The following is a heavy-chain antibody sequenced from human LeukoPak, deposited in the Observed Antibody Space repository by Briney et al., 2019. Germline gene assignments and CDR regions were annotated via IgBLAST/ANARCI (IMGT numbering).Heavy chain of an antibody. D-gene: IGHD3-22*01. CDR3: ARADDSSGYYPLYYYYGMDV. CDR2: IYPGDSDT. J-gene: IGHJ6*02. CDR1: GYSFTSYW. V-gene: IGHV5-51*01. Sequence: GGSLRLSCKGSGYSFTSYWIGWVRQMPGKGLEWMGIIYPGDSDTRYSPSFQGQVTISADKSISTAYLQWSSLRAEDTAVYYCARADDSSGYYPLYYYYGMDVWGQGTTVTVSS.